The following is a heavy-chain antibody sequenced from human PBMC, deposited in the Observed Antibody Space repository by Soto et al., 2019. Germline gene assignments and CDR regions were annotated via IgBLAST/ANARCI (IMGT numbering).Heavy chain of an antibody. D-gene: IGHD2-2*01. CDR3: ARDISSVGYCSSTSCFEPHFEFDP. CDR1: GYTFTSYA. CDR2: INTNTGNP. V-gene: IGHV7-4-1*01. Sequence: ASVKVSCKASGYTFTSYAMNWVRQAPGQGLEWMGWINTNTGNPTYAQGFTGRFVFSLDTSVSTAYLQICSLKAEDAAVYYCARDISSVGYCSSTSCFEPHFEFDPWGQGTLVTVSS. J-gene: IGHJ5*02.